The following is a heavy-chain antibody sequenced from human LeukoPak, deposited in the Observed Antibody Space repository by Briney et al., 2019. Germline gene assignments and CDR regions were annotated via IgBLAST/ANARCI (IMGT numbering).Heavy chain of an antibody. CDR2: IYYSGST. CDR1: GGSISSGSYY. V-gene: IGHV4-39*01. J-gene: IGHJ4*02. Sequence: PSETLSLTCTVSGGSISSGSYYWGWIRQPPGKGLEWIGSIYYSGSTYYNPSLKSRVTISVDTSKNQFSLKLSSVTAADTAVYYCARHLSYDSNLDYWGQGTLVTVSS. CDR3: ARHLSYDSNLDY. D-gene: IGHD2-15*01.